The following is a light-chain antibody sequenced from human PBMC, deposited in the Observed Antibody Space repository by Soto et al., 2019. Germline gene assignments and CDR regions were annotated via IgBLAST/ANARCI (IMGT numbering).Light chain of an antibody. CDR3: QQSYSTLT. V-gene: IGKV1-39*01. Sequence: DIQMTQSPSSLSAAVGDRVTITCRASQSIISYINWYQQKPGKAPKLLIYAASSLQSWVPSRFSGSGSGTDFTLTISSLQPEDFATYYCQQSYSTLTFGGGTKVEIK. CDR1: QSIISY. J-gene: IGKJ4*01. CDR2: AAS.